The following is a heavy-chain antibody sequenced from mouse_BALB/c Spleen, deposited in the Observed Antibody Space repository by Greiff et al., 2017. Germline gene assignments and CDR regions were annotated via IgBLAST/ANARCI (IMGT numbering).Heavy chain of an antibody. Sequence: EVKLVESGGGLVKPGGSLKLSCAASGFTFSDYYMYWVRQTPEKRLEWVATISDGGSYTYYPDSVKGRFTISRDNAKNNLYLQMSSLKSEDTAMYYCARDLSGRDWYFDVWGAGTTVTVSS. D-gene: IGHD4-1*01. V-gene: IGHV5-4*02. J-gene: IGHJ1*01. CDR2: ISDGGSYT. CDR3: ARDLSGRDWYFDV. CDR1: GFTFSDYY.